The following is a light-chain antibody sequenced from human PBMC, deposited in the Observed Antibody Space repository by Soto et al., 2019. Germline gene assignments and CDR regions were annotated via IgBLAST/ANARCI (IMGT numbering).Light chain of an antibody. CDR3: QQRSNWLT. J-gene: IGKJ4*01. CDR1: QSVSSY. CDR2: DAS. Sequence: EIVVTQSPATLSLSPGERDTLSCRASQSVSSYLAWYQQKPGQAPRLLIYDASNRATGIPARFSGSGSGTYFSLTISSLEPEDFAVYYCQQRSNWLTFGGGTKVEIK. V-gene: IGKV3-11*01.